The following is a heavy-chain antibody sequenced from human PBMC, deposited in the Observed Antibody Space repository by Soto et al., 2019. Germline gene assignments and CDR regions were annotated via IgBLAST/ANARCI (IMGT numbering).Heavy chain of an antibody. V-gene: IGHV4-4*02. Sequence: QVQLQESGPGLVKPSGTLSLTCAVSGDSISNSRWWTWVRQPPGKGLEGIGDIFHSGDTNYNPSLRGRVFISVDKSQNQFSLKVSSVTAADTAVYYCAYSTGWYRHDVWGQGTLVTVSS. CDR3: AYSTGWYRHDV. CDR2: IFHSGDT. J-gene: IGHJ3*01. CDR1: GDSISNSRW. D-gene: IGHD6-19*01.